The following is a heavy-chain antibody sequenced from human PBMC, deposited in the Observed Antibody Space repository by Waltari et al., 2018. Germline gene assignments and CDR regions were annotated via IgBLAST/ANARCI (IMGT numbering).Heavy chain of an antibody. CDR3: ATYRWLGY. V-gene: IGHV3-7*03. J-gene: IGHJ4*02. CDR2: IRYDGREQ. D-gene: IGHD3-10*01. Sequence: EVQVVESGGGLVQPGGSLRLSCAVSELTFSNFWMTWVRQAPGRGREGVANIRYDGREQNYVDSVKGRFTISRDNARNSVYLKMDSQRVEDTAVYYCATYRWLGYWRQGTLVTVSA. CDR1: ELTFSNFW.